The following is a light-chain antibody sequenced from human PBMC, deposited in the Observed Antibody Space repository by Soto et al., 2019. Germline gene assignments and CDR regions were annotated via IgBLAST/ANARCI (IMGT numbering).Light chain of an antibody. CDR1: QSVLYSSNNKNY. V-gene: IGKV4-1*01. J-gene: IGKJ2*01. CDR3: QQYYSTPRT. CDR2: CAS. Sequence: DIVMTQSPDSLAVSLGERATINCKSSQSVLYSSNNKNYLAWYQQKPGQPPKLLIYCASTRESGVPDRFSGRGSGTEFTLTIISMHAEDVAVYYCQQYYSTPRTFGQGTKLEIK.